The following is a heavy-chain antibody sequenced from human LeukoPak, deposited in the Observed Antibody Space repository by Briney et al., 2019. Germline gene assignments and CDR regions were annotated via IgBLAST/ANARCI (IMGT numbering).Heavy chain of an antibody. V-gene: IGHV3-30*18. CDR2: ISYDGSNK. J-gene: IGHJ4*02. D-gene: IGHD2-21*02. Sequence: PGGSLRLSCAASGFTFSSYGMHWVRQAPGKGLEWVAVISYDGSNKYSADSVKGRFTISRDNSKNTLYLQMNSLRAEDTAGYYCAKPGYQLPVVVVTASYFDYWGQGTLVTVSS. CDR1: GFTFSSYG. CDR3: AKPGYQLPVVVVTASYFDY.